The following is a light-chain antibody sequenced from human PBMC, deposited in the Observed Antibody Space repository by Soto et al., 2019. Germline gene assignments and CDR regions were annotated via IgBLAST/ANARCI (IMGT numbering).Light chain of an antibody. J-gene: IGKJ1*01. V-gene: IGKV3-11*01. CDR1: QSVSSY. Sequence: EIVLTQSPATLSLSPGERATLSCRASQSVSSYLAWYQQKPGQAPRLLIYDASNTATGLPARFSGSGSGTDFTLTISSLEPEDFAVYYCQQRSNWHRTFGQGTKVDIK. CDR2: DAS. CDR3: QQRSNWHRT.